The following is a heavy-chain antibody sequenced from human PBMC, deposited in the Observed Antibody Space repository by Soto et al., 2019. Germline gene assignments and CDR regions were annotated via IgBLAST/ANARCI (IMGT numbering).Heavy chain of an antibody. Sequence: EVQLLESGGGLVQPGGSLRLSCAASGFTFSSYAMSWVRQAPGKGLEWVSAISGSGGSTYYADSVKGRFTISRDNSKNTLYLQMNSLRVEDTAVYYCAKDPPSNVKYQRPPDPWGQGTLVTVSS. CDR1: GFTFSSYA. D-gene: IGHD2-2*01. CDR2: ISGSGGST. CDR3: AKDPPSNVKYQRPPDP. J-gene: IGHJ5*02. V-gene: IGHV3-23*01.